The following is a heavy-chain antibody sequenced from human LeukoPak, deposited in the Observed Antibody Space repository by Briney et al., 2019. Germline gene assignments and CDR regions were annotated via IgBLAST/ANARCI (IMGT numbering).Heavy chain of an antibody. Sequence: GASXXVSCKASGYTFTSYGISWVGQAPGQGLEWMGWISAYNGNTNYAQKLQGRVTITTDTSTSTAYMELRSLRSDDTAVYYCARDATHDYGDYFDYWGQRTLVTVSS. V-gene: IGHV1-18*01. CDR3: ARDATHDYGDYFDY. D-gene: IGHD4-17*01. CDR2: ISAYNGNT. J-gene: IGHJ4*02. CDR1: GYTFTSYG.